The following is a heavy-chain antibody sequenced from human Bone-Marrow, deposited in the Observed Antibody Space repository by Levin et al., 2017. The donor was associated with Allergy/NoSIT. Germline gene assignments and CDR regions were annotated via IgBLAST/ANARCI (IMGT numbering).Heavy chain of an antibody. CDR3: ARGNYLYYYGSGSYRFDP. CDR2: INHSGST. J-gene: IGHJ5*02. CDR1: GGSFSGYY. Sequence: PSETLSLTCAVYGGSFSGYYWSWIRQPPGKGLEWIGEINHSGSTNYNPSLKSRVTISVDTSKNQFSLKLSSVTAADTAVYYCARGNYLYYYGSGSYRFDPWGQGTLVTVSS. V-gene: IGHV4-34*01. D-gene: IGHD3-10*01.